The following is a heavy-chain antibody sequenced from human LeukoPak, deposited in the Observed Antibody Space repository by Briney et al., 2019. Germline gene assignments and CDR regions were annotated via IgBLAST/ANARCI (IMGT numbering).Heavy chain of an antibody. CDR3: ARCAYGEDYFDY. CDR2: ISSSSSTI. Sequence: GGSLRLSCAASGFTFSSYRMNWVRQAPGKGLEWVSYISSSSSTIYYADSVKGRFTISRDNAKNSLYLQMNSLRDEDTAVYYCARCAYGEDYFDYWGQGTLSPSPQ. J-gene: IGHJ4*02. D-gene: IGHD4-17*01. V-gene: IGHV3-48*02. CDR1: GFTFSSYR.